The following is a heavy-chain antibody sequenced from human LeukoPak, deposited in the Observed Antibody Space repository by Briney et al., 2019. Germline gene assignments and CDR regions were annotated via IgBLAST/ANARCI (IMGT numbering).Heavy chain of an antibody. V-gene: IGHV1-3*01. D-gene: IGHD1-26*01. CDR1: GYTFTSYA. J-gene: IGHJ4*02. CDR3: ARDYSGSYYRNTFDY. CDR2: INAGNGNT. Sequence: GASVNVSCKASGYTFTSYAMHWVRQAPGQRLEWMGWINAGNGNTKYSQKFQGRVTITRDTSASTAYMELSSLRSEDTAVYYCARDYSGSYYRNTFDYWGQGTLVTVSS.